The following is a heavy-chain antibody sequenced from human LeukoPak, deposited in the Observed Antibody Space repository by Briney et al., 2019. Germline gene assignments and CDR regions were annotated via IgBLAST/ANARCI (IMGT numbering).Heavy chain of an antibody. D-gene: IGHD3-22*01. V-gene: IGHV4-39*07. CDR1: GGSISSSPYY. CDR3: ARDVPNYYDSSGYYHNWFDP. J-gene: IGHJ5*02. CDR2: IYYSGTT. Sequence: SETLSLTCTVSGGSISSSPYYWGWIRQPPGKGLEWIGSIYYSGTTHYSPSLESRVTISVDTSKNQFSLKLSSVTAADTAVYYCARDVPNYYDSSGYYHNWFDPWGQGTLVTVSS.